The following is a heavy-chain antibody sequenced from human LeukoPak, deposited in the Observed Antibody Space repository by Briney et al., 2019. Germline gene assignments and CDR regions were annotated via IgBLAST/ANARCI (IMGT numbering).Heavy chain of an antibody. V-gene: IGHV3-48*03. Sequence: GGSLRLSCAASGFTFSSYEMNWVRQAPGKGLEWVSYISSSGSTIYYADSVKGRFTISRDNAKSSLYLQMNSLRAEDTAVYYCARSAAAGFSYYSYYLDGWGKGTTVTI. CDR3: ARSAAAGFSYYSYYLDG. CDR2: ISSSGSTI. D-gene: IGHD6-13*01. CDR1: GFTFSSYE. J-gene: IGHJ6*03.